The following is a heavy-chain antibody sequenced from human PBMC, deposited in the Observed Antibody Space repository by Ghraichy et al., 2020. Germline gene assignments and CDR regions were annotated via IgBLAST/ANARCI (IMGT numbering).Heavy chain of an antibody. CDR1: GFTFSGYA. V-gene: IGHV3-23*01. D-gene: IGHD6-19*01. J-gene: IGHJ4*02. CDR3: AKTGDSGWFYDN. Sequence: GGSLRLSCAASGFTFSGYAMSWVRQAPGKGLEWVSTITWNSASTRYADSVKGRSTISRDNYKNAVYLQVTSLREDDTAVYFCAKTGDSGWFYDNWGRGTLVTVSS. CDR2: ITWNSAST.